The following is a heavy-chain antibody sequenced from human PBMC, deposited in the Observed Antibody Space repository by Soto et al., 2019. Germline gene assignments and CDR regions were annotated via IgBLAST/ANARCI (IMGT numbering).Heavy chain of an antibody. J-gene: IGHJ4*02. CDR3: ARESEDLTANFDY. V-gene: IGHV3-21*06. Sequence: PGGSLRLSCAASGFTFTRYSMNWVRQAPGKGLEWVSSISSTTNYIYYGDSMKGRITISRDNDKNSLYLEMNSLRAEDTAVYYCARESEDLTANFDYWGQGTLVTVSS. CDR1: GFTFTRYS. CDR2: ISSTTNYI.